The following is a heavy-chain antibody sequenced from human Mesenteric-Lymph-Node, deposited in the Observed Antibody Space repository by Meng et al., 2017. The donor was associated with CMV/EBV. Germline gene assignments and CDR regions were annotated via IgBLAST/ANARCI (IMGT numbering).Heavy chain of an antibody. CDR1: GYNYTSYH. V-gene: IGHV1-46*01. CDR2: INPDGGRT. J-gene: IGHJ4*02. D-gene: IGHD5-12*01. Sequence: KVHYKATGYNYTSYHMQWVRQAPGQGLEWMEIINPDGGRTTYAQKFQGRVTMTGDTSTTTVYMELSSLRSEDTAVYYCAVYSGYDFNYWGQGTLVTVSS. CDR3: AVYSGYDFNY.